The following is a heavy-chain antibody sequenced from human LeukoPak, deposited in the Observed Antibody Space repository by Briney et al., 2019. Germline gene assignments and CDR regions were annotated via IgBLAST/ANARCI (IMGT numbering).Heavy chain of an antibody. J-gene: IGHJ4*02. CDR1: GGSISSSNW. CDR2: IYHSGST. D-gene: IGHD6-13*01. CDR3: ARIAAAGTWYFDY. Sequence: SETLSLTCAVSGGSISSSNWWSWVRQPPGKGLEWIGEIYHSGSTNYNPSLKSRVTISVDKSKNQFSLKLSSVTAADTAVYYCARIAAAGTWYFDYWGQGTLVTVSS. V-gene: IGHV4-4*02.